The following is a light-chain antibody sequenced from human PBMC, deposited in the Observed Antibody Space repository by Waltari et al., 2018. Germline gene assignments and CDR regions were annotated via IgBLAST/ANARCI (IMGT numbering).Light chain of an antibody. CDR2: QDS. V-gene: IGLV3-1*01. CDR1: KLGDKY. CDR3: QAWDSSTAYWV. J-gene: IGLJ3*02. Sequence: SYELTQPPSVSVSPGQTASITCSGDKLGDKYACWYQQKPGQSPVLVIYQDSKRPSGIPARFSGSNSGNTATLTISGTQAMDEADYYCQAWDSSTAYWVFGGGTKLTVL.